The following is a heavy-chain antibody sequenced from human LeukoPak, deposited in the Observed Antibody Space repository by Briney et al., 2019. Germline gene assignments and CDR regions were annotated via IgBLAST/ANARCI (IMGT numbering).Heavy chain of an antibody. Sequence: ASVKVSCKASGYNFIDYFIHWMRQTPGQGPEWMGWINPKSGVTRYAQKFQDRVTMTRDTVAYMELSSLRSDDTAVYYCARAVSGTLGGADMWGQGTAVTVSS. CDR2: INPKSGVT. CDR1: GYNFIDYF. V-gene: IGHV1-2*02. J-gene: IGHJ3*02. CDR3: ARAVSGTLGGADM. D-gene: IGHD1-7*01.